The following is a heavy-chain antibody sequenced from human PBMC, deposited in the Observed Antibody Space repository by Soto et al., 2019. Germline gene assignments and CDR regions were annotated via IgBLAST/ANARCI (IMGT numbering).Heavy chain of an antibody. CDR1: GFTFSSYG. V-gene: IGHV3-30*18. D-gene: IGHD6-6*01. Sequence: PGGSLRLSCAASGFTFSSYGMHWVRQAPGKGLEWVAVISYDGSNKYYADSVKGRFTISRDNSKNTLYLQMNSLRAEDTAVYYCAKDRIAARHFYYYYGMDVWGQGTTVTVSS. CDR3: AKDRIAARHFYYYYGMDV. J-gene: IGHJ6*02. CDR2: ISYDGSNK.